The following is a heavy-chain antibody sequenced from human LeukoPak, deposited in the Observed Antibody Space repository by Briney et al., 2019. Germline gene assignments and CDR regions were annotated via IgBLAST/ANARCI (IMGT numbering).Heavy chain of an antibody. CDR3: AKSKGTTGTTGVDY. CDR2: ISYDGSNK. Sequence: RGSLRLSCAASGFTFSSYGMHWVRQAPGKGLEWVAVISYDGSNKYYADSVKGRFTISRDNSKNTLYLQMNSLRAEDTAVYYCAKSKGTTGTTGVDYWGQGTLVTVSS. CDR1: GFTFSSYG. J-gene: IGHJ4*02. D-gene: IGHD1-1*01. V-gene: IGHV3-30*18.